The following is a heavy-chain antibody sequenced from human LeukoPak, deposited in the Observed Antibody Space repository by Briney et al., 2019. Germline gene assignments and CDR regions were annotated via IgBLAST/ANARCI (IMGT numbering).Heavy chain of an antibody. J-gene: IGHJ4*02. V-gene: IGHV3-74*01. CDR3: ASGYYYGDSFDY. D-gene: IGHD3-10*01. CDR1: GFTFHNHW. Sequence: PGGSLTLSCAASGFTFHNHWMHWVRQVPGKGLAWVARIDSDGSTTNYADSVKGRFTIARDNAKNTLNLLMTSLRPDDTAIYYCASGYYYGDSFDYRGQGALVTVSS. CDR2: IDSDGSTT.